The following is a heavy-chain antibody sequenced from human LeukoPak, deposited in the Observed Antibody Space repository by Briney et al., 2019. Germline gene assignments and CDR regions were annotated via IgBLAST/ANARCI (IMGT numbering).Heavy chain of an antibody. Sequence: SETLSLTCTVSGGSISSYYWSWIRQPPGKGLEWIGYTYYSGTTNYNPSLKSRVTISIDTSKNQFSLKLSSVTAADTAVYYCARSSCGVSSSCGSLSERKRTNNWFDPWGQGTLVTVSS. CDR2: TYYSGTT. D-gene: IGHD6-13*01. J-gene: IGHJ5*02. CDR3: ARSSCGVSSSCGSLSERKRTNNWFDP. V-gene: IGHV4-59*01. CDR1: GGSISSYY.